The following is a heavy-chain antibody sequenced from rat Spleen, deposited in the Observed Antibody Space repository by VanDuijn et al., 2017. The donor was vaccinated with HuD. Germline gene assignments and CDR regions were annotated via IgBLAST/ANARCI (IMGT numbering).Heavy chain of an antibody. Sequence: EVQLVESGGGLVPPGRSLKLSCAASGFTFSNYYMAWVRQAPTKGLEWVAYISTGGDNTYYRDSVKGRFTVSRDNAKSTLYLQMDSLRSEDTATYYCARHYGGYSEYVMDAWGQGASVTVSS. D-gene: IGHD1-11*01. V-gene: IGHV5-25*01. CDR3: ARHYGGYSEYVMDA. J-gene: IGHJ4*01. CDR1: GFTFSNYY. CDR2: ISTGGDNT.